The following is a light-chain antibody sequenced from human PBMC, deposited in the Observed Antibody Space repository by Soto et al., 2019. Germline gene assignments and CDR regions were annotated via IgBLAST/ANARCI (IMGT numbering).Light chain of an antibody. Sequence: QPVLTQSSSASASLGSSVKLTCTLSSDHSKYLIAWHQQQPGKAPRFLMKLEGTGSYNKGSGVPDRFSGSSSGADRCLTISNLQFEDEADYYCETWASNTWVFGGGTKVTVL. CDR2: LEGTGSY. J-gene: IGLJ3*02. CDR1: SDHSKYL. CDR3: ETWASNTWV. V-gene: IGLV4-60*02.